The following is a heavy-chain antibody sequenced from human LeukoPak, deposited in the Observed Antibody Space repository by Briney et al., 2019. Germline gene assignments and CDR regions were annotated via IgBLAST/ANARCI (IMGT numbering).Heavy chain of an antibody. Sequence: SVKVSCKASGGTFSSHAISWVRQAPGQGLEWMGRIIPIFGTANYAQKFQGRVTITTDESTSTAYMELSSLRSEDTAVYYCARGDVAAVSWFDPWGQGTLVTVSS. CDR1: GGTFSSHA. D-gene: IGHD6-19*01. CDR3: ARGDVAAVSWFDP. CDR2: IIPIFGTA. J-gene: IGHJ5*02. V-gene: IGHV1-69*05.